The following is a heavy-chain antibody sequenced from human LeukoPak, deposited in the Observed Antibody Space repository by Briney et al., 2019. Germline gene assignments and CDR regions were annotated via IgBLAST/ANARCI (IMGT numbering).Heavy chain of an antibody. J-gene: IGHJ4*02. V-gene: IGHV3-23*01. CDR1: GFTFSSYW. CDR3: SKDQSSTSTGIFDY. CDR2: ISGSGDST. Sequence: PGGSLRLSCAASGFTFSSYWMHWVRQAPGKGLEWVSAISGSGDSTYYADSVKGRFTISRDKSKNTLYLQMNSLRAEDTAVYYCSKDQSSTSTGIFDYWGQGTLVTVSS. D-gene: IGHD1-1*01.